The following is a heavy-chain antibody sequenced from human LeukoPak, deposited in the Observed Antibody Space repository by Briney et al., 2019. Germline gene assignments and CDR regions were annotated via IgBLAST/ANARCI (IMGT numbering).Heavy chain of an antibody. Sequence: GGSLRLSCAASGFILSSYSMNWVRQAPGKGLEWVSSISSPTSYIYYADSVKGRFTISRDNAKNSLYLQMNSLRAEDTAVYYCARDGYYYDSSGYRGYYFDYWGQGTLVTVSS. CDR2: ISSPTSYI. CDR1: GFILSSYS. V-gene: IGHV3-21*06. D-gene: IGHD3-22*01. CDR3: ARDGYYYDSSGYRGYYFDY. J-gene: IGHJ4*02.